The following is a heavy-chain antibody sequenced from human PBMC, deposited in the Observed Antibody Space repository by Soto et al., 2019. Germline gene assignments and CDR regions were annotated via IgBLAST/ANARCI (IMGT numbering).Heavy chain of an antibody. CDR3: ARAPSDFWSGYSNGDYGMDV. D-gene: IGHD3-3*01. Sequence: SETLSLTCAVSGYSISSGYYWGWIRQPPGKGLEWIGSIYHSGSTYYNPSLRSRVTISVDTSKNQFSLKLSSVTAADTAVYYCARAPSDFWSGYSNGDYGMDVWGQGTTVTVSS. V-gene: IGHV4-38-2*01. CDR1: GYSISSGYY. CDR2: IYHSGST. J-gene: IGHJ6*02.